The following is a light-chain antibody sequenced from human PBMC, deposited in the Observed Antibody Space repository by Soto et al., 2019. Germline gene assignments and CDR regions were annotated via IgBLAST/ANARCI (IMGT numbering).Light chain of an antibody. CDR3: QQTYTGAN. CDR1: SH. V-gene: IGKV1-39*01. CDR2: AAS. Sequence: DIQMTQSPSTLSASVGDRVTIGSHLNWYQQKPGKAPKLLIFAASNLQSGVPSRFSGSGSGTDFTLTINSLQPEDFASYYCQQTYTGANFGQGTRLEIK. J-gene: IGKJ5*01.